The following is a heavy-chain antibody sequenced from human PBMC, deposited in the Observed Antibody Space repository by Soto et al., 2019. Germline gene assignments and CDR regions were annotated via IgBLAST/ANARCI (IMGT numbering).Heavy chain of an antibody. D-gene: IGHD2-2*02. CDR2: ISGSGGST. J-gene: IGHJ4*02. CDR1: GFTFSSYA. V-gene: IGHV3-23*01. Sequence: EVQLLESGGGLVQPGGSLRLSCAASGFTFSSYAMSWVRQAPGKGLEWVSAISGSGGSTYYADSVKGRFTISRDNSKNTLYLQMNSLRAEDTAVYYFAKERGYCSSTRCYTGLDYWGQGTLVTVSS. CDR3: AKERGYCSSTRCYTGLDY.